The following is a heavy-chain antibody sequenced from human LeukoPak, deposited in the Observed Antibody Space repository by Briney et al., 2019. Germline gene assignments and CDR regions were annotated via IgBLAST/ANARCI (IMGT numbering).Heavy chain of an antibody. CDR3: ARASKYYYDSSGYFDY. CDR2: IYHSGST. V-gene: IGHV4-30-2*01. CDR1: GSSISSGGYS. J-gene: IGHJ4*02. Sequence: SETLSLTCAVSGSSISSGGYSWSWIRQPPGKGLEWIGYIYHSGSTYYNPSLKSRVTISVDRSKNQFSLKLSSVTAADTAVYYCARASKYYYDSSGYFDYWGQGTLVTVSS. D-gene: IGHD3-22*01.